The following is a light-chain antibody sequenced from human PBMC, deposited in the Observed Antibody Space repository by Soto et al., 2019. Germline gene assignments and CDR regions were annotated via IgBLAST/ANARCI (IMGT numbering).Light chain of an antibody. CDR1: QGISSY. J-gene: IGKJ3*01. V-gene: IGKV1-8*01. Sequence: AIRMTQSPSSLSASTGDRVSITCRASQGISSYLAWYQQKPGKAPKLLIYAASTLQSGVPSRFSGSGSGTDFTLTISCLQSEDFATCYCQQYYSYPPTFGPGTKVDIK. CDR3: QQYYSYPPT. CDR2: AAS.